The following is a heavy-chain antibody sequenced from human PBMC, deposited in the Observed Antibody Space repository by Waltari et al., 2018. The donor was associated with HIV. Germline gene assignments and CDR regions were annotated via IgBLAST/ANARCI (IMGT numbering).Heavy chain of an antibody. D-gene: IGHD2-21*02. CDR2: ISYDGSNK. CDR3: AKDYFVVVTAAGPFDP. V-gene: IGHV3-30*18. J-gene: IGHJ5*02. CDR1: GFSFSSLG. Sequence: QVKLVESGGGVVQPGRSLRLSWAASGFSFSSLGLTWVRQAPGKGLEWVAVISYDGSNKYYADSVKGRFTISRDNSKNTLYLQMNSLRAEDTAVYYCAKDYFVVVTAAGPFDPWGQGTLVTVSS.